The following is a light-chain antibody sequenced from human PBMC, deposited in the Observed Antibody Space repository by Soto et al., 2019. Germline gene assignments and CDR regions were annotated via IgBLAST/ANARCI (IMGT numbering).Light chain of an antibody. J-gene: IGKJ3*01. Sequence: EIVLTQSPGTLSLSPGERATLSCRASQSVSSSYLAWYQQKPGQAPRLLIYDASRRATGIPDRFSGSGSGTDFTLTISRLEPEDGAVYYCQQYGSSPGLLTFGPGTKVDIK. CDR3: QQYGSSPGLLT. CDR1: QSVSSSY. CDR2: DAS. V-gene: IGKV3-20*01.